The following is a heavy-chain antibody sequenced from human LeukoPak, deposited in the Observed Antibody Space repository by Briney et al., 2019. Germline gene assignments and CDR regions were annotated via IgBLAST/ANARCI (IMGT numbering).Heavy chain of an antibody. CDR2: IYYSGST. CDR1: GGSVSSGSYY. CDR3: ARGGTYYYYYGMDV. Sequence: PSETLSLTCTVSGGSVSSGSYYWSWTRQPPGKGLEWIGYIYYSGSTNYNPSLKSRVTISVDTSKNQFSLKLSSVTAADTAVYYCARGGTYYYYYGMDVWGQGTTVTVSS. V-gene: IGHV4-61*01. D-gene: IGHD1-1*01. J-gene: IGHJ6*02.